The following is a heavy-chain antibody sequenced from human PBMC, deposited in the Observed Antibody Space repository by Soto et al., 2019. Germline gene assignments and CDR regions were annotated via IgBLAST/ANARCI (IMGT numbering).Heavy chain of an antibody. Sequence: GGSLRLSCAASGFTFSNAWMNWVRQAPGKGLEWVGRIKSKTDGGTTDYAAPVKGRFTISRDDSKNTLYLQMNSLKTEDTAVYYCTTDPVNPVSTSRYYYGMDVWGQGTTVTVSS. CDR3: TTDPVNPVSTSRYYYGMDV. D-gene: IGHD2-2*01. V-gene: IGHV3-15*07. CDR2: IKSKTDGGTT. J-gene: IGHJ6*02. CDR1: GFTFSNAW.